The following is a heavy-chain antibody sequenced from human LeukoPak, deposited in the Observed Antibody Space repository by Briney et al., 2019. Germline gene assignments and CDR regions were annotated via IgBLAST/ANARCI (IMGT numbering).Heavy chain of an antibody. V-gene: IGHV3-30*02. CDR1: GFTFSSYG. D-gene: IGHD3-10*01. Sequence: PGGALRLSCAASGFTFSSYGMHWVRQAPGKGREWVAFIRYDGSNKYYADSVKGRFTISRDNSKNTLYLQMNSLRAEDTAVYYCAKGPTRMVRNHYGMDVWGQGTTVTVSS. CDR3: AKGPTRMVRNHYGMDV. CDR2: IRYDGSNK. J-gene: IGHJ6*02.